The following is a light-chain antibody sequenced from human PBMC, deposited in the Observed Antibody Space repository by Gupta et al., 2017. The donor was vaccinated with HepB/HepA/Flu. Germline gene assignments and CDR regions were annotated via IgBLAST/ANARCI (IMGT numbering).Light chain of an antibody. Sequence: QSALTQPASVSGSPGQSITISCTGTRSDIGNYNFVSWYQQHPGRDPKLMIYEVSKRPSGVSNRFSGSKSGNTASLTISGLQAEDEADYHCCSYAGSTTWVFGGGTKLTVL. CDR1: RSDIGNYNF. J-gene: IGLJ3*02. CDR3: CSYAGSTTWV. V-gene: IGLV2-23*02. CDR2: EVS.